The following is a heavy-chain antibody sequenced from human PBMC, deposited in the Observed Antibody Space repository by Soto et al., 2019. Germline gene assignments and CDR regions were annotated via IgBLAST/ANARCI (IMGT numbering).Heavy chain of an antibody. CDR1: GGSISTFY. CDR3: VRDRTNWFDP. V-gene: IGHV4-59*01. J-gene: IGHJ5*02. CDR2: MHYGGGST. Sequence: QVPLQESGPGLVKPSETLSLTCTVSGGSISTFYWSWIRQPPGKGLEWIAYMHYGGGSTSYNPSLKSRVTISGDTSKNQLSLKLTSVTAADTAVYYCVRDRTNWFDPWGQGTLVTVSS.